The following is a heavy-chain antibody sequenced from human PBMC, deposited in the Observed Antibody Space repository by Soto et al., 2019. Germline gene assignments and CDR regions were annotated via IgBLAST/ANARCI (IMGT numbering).Heavy chain of an antibody. Sequence: LRLSCAASGFTFSGSAMSWVRQAPGKGLEWVSAISGSGGSTYYADSVKGRFTISRDNSKNTLYLQMNSLRAEDTAVYYCAKDPKQQLVLDYFDYWGQGTLVTVSS. CDR1: GFTFSGSA. CDR2: ISGSGGST. CDR3: AKDPKQQLVLDYFDY. D-gene: IGHD6-13*01. V-gene: IGHV3-23*01. J-gene: IGHJ4*02.